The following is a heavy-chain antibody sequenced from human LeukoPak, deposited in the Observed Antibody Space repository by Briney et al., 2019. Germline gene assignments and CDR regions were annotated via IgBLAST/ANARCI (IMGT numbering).Heavy chain of an antibody. J-gene: IGHJ4*02. CDR2: IYPGDSDT. CDR3: ARPGSTRTVYHFDN. CDR1: GYSFTSYW. Sequence: GESLKISCKGSGYSFTSYWIGWVRQMPGKGLEWMGIIYPGDSDTKYSPSFQGQVTISADKSINTVYLQWSSLKASDTAMYYCARPGSTRTVYHFDNWGQGTLVTVSS. D-gene: IGHD1-1*01. V-gene: IGHV5-51*01.